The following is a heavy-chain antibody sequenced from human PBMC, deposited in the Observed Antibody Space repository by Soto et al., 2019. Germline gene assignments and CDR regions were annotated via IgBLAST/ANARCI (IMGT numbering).Heavy chain of an antibody. V-gene: IGHV4-59*01. D-gene: IGHD3-16*02. CDR3: ARARLSRGWLFDP. Sequence: PSETLSLTCTVSGGSISSYYWSWIRQPPGKGLEWIGYIYYSGSTNYNPSLKSRVTISVDTSKNQFSLKLSSVTAADTAVYYCARARLSRGWLFDPWGQGTPVTVSS. CDR2: IYYSGST. CDR1: GGSISSYY. J-gene: IGHJ5*02.